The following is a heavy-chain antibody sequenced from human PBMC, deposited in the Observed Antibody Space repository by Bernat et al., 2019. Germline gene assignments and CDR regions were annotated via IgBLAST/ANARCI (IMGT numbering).Heavy chain of an antibody. CDR3: ARQDCSRTSCHYYYGMDV. J-gene: IGHJ6*02. V-gene: IGHV4-39*01. Sequence: QLQLQESGPGLVQPSETLSLTCTVSGGPNSSSCYYWGRIRQPPVKWLECIESSYYIGNTYSNPSLESRATISVDTSNNQFSLKLSSVTAADTAVYYCARQDCSRTSCHYYYGMDVWGQGTTVTVSS. D-gene: IGHD2-2*01. CDR2: SYYIGNT. CDR1: GGPNSSSCYY.